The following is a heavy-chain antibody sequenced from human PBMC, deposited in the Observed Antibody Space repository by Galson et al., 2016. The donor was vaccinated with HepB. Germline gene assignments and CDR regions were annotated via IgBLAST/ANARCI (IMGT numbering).Heavy chain of an antibody. J-gene: IGHJ3*02. CDR3: ARGELSRITVSGVVTASFNI. D-gene: IGHD3-3*01. V-gene: IGHV4-34*01. CDR2: INHSGGT. Sequence: ETLSLTCAVSGGSFSGYYWSWIRQSPGKGLEWIGEINHSGGTNYNPSLKRRVTIAVDTSKNHLSMKLSSLTAADTAVYYCARGELSRITVSGVVTASFNIWGQGTTVTVSS. CDR1: GGSFSGYY.